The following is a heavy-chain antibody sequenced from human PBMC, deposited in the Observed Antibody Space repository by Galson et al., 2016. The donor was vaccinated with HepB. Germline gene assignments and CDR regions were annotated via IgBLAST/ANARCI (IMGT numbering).Heavy chain of an antibody. Sequence: SLRLSCAASGFIVSSNYMNWVRQAPGNGLEWVSVLYASGKTYYADSVKGRFTISRDNSKNILFLQMNSLRAEDTAVYHCTRGWIREYSSGNGGGNGGDHWGQGTLVTVSS. D-gene: IGHD2-21*01. CDR3: TRGWIREYSSGNGGGNGGDH. J-gene: IGHJ4*02. CDR2: LYASGKT. V-gene: IGHV3-53*01. CDR1: GFIVSSNY.